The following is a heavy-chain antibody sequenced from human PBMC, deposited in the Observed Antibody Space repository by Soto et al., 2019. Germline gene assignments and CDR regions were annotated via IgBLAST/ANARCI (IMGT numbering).Heavy chain of an antibody. D-gene: IGHD6-19*01. CDR1: GGSISSSPYY. CDR2: LSYSGST. J-gene: IGHJ1*01. V-gene: IGHV4-39*01. CDR3: ASRASSGWYLTNFPY. Sequence: QLQLQESGPGLVKPSETLSLTCTVSGGSISSSPYYWGWIRQPPGKGLEWIGSLSYSGSTYHNPSLSSRVTISLDTSRDQFSLQLSSVTAADTAVYYCASRASSGWYLTNFPYWGQGTLVTVSS.